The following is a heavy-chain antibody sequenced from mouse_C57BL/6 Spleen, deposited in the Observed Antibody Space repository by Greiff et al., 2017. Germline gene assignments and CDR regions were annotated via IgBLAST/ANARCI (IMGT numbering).Heavy chain of an antibody. V-gene: IGHV1-50*01. Sequence: QVQLQQSGAELVKPGASVKLSCKASGYTFTSYWMQWVKQRPGQGLEWIGEIDPSDSYTNYNQKFKGKATLTVDTSSSTAYMQLSSLTSEDSAVYYCARGGTTVAWYFDVWGTGTTVTVSS. CDR1: GYTFTSYW. CDR2: IDPSDSYT. J-gene: IGHJ1*03. D-gene: IGHD1-1*01. CDR3: ARGGTTVAWYFDV.